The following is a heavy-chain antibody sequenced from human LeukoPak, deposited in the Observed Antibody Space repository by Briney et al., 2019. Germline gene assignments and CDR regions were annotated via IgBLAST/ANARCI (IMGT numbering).Heavy chain of an antibody. J-gene: IGHJ4*02. Sequence: GGSLRLSCAASGFTFSSYAMSWVRQAPGKGLEWVSAISGSGGSTYYADSVKGRFTISRDNSKNTLYPQMNSLRAEDTAVYYCAKGAYDFWSGYYHFDYWGQGTLVTVSS. CDR3: AKGAYDFWSGYYHFDY. V-gene: IGHV3-23*01. D-gene: IGHD3-3*01. CDR2: ISGSGGST. CDR1: GFTFSSYA.